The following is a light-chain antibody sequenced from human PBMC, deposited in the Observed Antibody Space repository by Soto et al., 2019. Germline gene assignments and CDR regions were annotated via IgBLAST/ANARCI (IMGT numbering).Light chain of an antibody. CDR3: MQATQFPIT. CDR1: LSLLHSNGYTY. V-gene: IGKV2-28*01. Sequence: EIVITHSPLSLPFTPVYPSSISCMSSLSLLHSNGYTYFHWYLQKPGQSPQLLIYRVSHHLSGVPDRFSGSRSGSDFTLKISWAEAEDLGVYYCMQATQFPITFGQGTRLEIK. J-gene: IGKJ5*01. CDR2: RVS.